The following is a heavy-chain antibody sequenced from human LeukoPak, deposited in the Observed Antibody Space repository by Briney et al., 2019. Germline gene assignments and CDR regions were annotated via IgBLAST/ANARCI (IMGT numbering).Heavy chain of an antibody. CDR1: GGSFSGYY. CDR3: ASAVAGTLDY. V-gene: IGHV4-34*01. J-gene: IGHJ4*02. CDR2: INHSGST. D-gene: IGHD6-19*01. Sequence: PSETLSLTCAVYGGSFSGYYWSWIRQPPGKGLEWIGEINHSGSTNYNPSLKSRVTISVDTSKNQFSLKLSSVTAADTAVYYCASAVAGTLDYWGQGTLVNVSS.